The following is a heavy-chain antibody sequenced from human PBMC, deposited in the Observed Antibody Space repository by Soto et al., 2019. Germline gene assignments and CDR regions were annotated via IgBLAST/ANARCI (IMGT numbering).Heavy chain of an antibody. CDR3: AKRSGSSGYYGNYHFDY. J-gene: IGHJ4*02. CDR2: ISGSGGTT. D-gene: IGHD3-22*01. CDR1: GFTFSNYA. V-gene: IGHV3-23*01. Sequence: GSLRLSCAASGFTFSNYAMSWVRQSPGKGLEWVSGISGSGGTTYYADSVKGRFTISRDNSKSTLYLQMNSLRAEDTALYYCAKRSGSSGYYGNYHFDYWGQGTLVTVSS.